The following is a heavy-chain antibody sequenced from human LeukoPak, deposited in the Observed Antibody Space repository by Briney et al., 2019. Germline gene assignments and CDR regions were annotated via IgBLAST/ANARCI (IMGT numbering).Heavy chain of an antibody. J-gene: IGHJ5*02. CDR1: GFTVSTNY. V-gene: IGHV3-66*01. CDR3: ARDGGPLRGKPFDP. D-gene: IGHD3-16*01. Sequence: PGGSLRLSCAASGFTVSTNYISWVRQAPGKGLDWVSVSYSGGSTYYSDSVKGRFTTSRDNSKNTLYLQMNSLRAEDTAVYYCARDGGPLRGKPFDPWGQGTLVTVSS. CDR2: SYSGGST.